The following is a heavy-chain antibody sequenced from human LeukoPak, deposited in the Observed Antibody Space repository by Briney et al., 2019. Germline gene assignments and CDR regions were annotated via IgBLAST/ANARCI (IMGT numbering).Heavy chain of an antibody. CDR2: INTDGSST. D-gene: IGHD3-22*01. CDR3: ARASYYYENWFDP. V-gene: IGHV3-74*01. J-gene: IGHJ5*02. Sequence: PGGPLRLSCAASGFTFSGYWMHWVRQAPGKGLVWVSRINTDGSSTTYADSVKGRLTISRDNAKNTLYLQMNSLRAEDTAVYYCARASYYYENWFDPWGQGTLVTVSS. CDR1: GFTFSGYW.